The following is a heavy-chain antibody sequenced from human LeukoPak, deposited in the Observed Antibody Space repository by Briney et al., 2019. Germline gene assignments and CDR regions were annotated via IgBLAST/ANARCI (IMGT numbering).Heavy chain of an antibody. Sequence: PGGSLRLSCAASGFTFSSYWVSWVRQAPGKGLEWVANIKQDGSGKYYVDSVKGRFTISRDNAKNSLYLQMNSLRAEDTAVYYCARDRDGLDYWGQGTLVTVSS. J-gene: IGHJ4*02. CDR1: GFTFSSYW. D-gene: IGHD5-24*01. V-gene: IGHV3-7*01. CDR3: ARDRDGLDY. CDR2: IKQDGSGK.